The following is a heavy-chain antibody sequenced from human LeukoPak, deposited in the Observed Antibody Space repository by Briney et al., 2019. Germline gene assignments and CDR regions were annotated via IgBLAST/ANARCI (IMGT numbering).Heavy chain of an antibody. CDR2: INQDGGEK. J-gene: IGHJ4*02. Sequence: GGSLRLSCVASGFTLSSYWMGWVRQAPGKGLEWVASINQDGGEKHYVDSVKGRFTISRDNAKNSLYLQMNSLRDEDTAVYYCARYIGSHFDYWGQGTLVTVSS. V-gene: IGHV3-7*01. D-gene: IGHD5/OR15-5a*01. CDR3: ARYIGSHFDY. CDR1: GFTLSSYW.